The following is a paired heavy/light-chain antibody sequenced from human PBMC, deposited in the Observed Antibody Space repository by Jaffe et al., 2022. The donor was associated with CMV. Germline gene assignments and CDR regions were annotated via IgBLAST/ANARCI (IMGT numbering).Light chain of an antibody. CDR3: QQASTSPGT. CDR2: GAS. CDR1: QDISTW. V-gene: IGKV1-12*01. J-gene: IGKJ2*01. Sequence: DIQMTQSPSSLSASVGDRVTITCRASQDISTWLAWYQQKPGKAPKLLIHGASTLLFGVPARFSGSGSGTDFTLTISSLQPEDFATYYCQQASTSPGTFGQGTQLEI.
Heavy chain of an antibody. Sequence: QMQLQESGAGLVKPSETLSLTCSVSGDSISGYFWSWIRQPAGKGLEWIGRIHDSGSPNYNPSLKSRVTMSLDTSKNQFSLRLTSVTAADTAVYYCARDRILLLEWEQPHDVFDLWGQGTMVIVSS. CDR3: ARDRILLLEWEQPHDVFDL. CDR2: IHDSGSP. D-gene: IGHD1-26*01. J-gene: IGHJ3*01. V-gene: IGHV4-4*07. CDR1: GDSISGYF.